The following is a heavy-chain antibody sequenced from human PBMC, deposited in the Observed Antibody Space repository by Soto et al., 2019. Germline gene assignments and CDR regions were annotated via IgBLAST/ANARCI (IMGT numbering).Heavy chain of an antibody. D-gene: IGHD1-26*01. Sequence: ASVKVSCKASRYTFTAHYIHWVRQAPGQGLEWMGWIDPNSGGTNYAQKFQGRVTMTRDPSIDTAYMELTRLRSDDTAVYYCARERIVVPSILQYSYSGMDVWYQGTTVTVSS. CDR3: ARERIVVPSILQYSYSGMDV. V-gene: IGHV1-2*02. CDR2: IDPNSGGT. CDR1: RYTFTAHY. J-gene: IGHJ6*02.